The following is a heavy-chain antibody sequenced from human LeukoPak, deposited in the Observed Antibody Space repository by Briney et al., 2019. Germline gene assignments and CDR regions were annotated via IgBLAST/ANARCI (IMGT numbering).Heavy chain of an antibody. CDR1: GGTFSSYA. CDR2: IIPIFGTA. D-gene: IGHD3-10*01. CDR3: ARGKNSLLNYFDY. J-gene: IGHJ4*02. Sequence: SVKVSCKASGGTFSSYATSWVRQAPGQWLEWMGGIIPIFGTANYAQKFQGRVTITADESTSTAYMELSSLRSEDTAVYYCARGKNSLLNYFDYWGQGTLVTVSS. V-gene: IGHV1-69*01.